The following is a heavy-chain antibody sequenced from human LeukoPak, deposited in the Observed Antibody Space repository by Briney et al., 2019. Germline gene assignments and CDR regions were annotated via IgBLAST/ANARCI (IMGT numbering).Heavy chain of an antibody. V-gene: IGHV3-23*01. J-gene: IGHJ4*02. CDR1: GFTFSSYG. Sequence: AGGSLRLSCAASGFTFSSYGMSWVRQAPGKGLEWVSGISGSGGSGSTYYADSVKGRFTISRDNSKNTLFLQMNSLRAEDTAVYYCAKSGLNRFDYWGQGTLVTVSS. CDR2: ISGSGGSGST. CDR3: AKSGLNRFDY. D-gene: IGHD2-15*01.